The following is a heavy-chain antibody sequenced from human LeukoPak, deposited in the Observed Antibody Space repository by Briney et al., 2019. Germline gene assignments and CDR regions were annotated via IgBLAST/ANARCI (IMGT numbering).Heavy chain of an antibody. CDR1: GFTFSSYA. D-gene: IGHD2-2*02. J-gene: IGHJ3*02. V-gene: IGHV3-30-3*01. Sequence: GGSLRLSCAASGFTFSSYAMHWVRQAPGKGLEWVAVISYDGSNKYYADSVKGRFTTSRDNSKNTLYLQMNSLRAEDTAVYYCAREVVVVPAAIPGGAFDIWGQGTMVTVSS. CDR3: AREVVVVPAAIPGGAFDI. CDR2: ISYDGSNK.